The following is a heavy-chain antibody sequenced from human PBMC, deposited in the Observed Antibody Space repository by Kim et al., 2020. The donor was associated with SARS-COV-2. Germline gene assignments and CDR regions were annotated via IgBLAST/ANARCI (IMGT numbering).Heavy chain of an antibody. V-gene: IGHV4-30-4*01. CDR1: GGSISSGDYY. CDR3: AREGDEMATDY. CDR2: IYYSGST. D-gene: IGHD5-12*01. Sequence: SETLSLTCTVSGGSISSGDYYWSWIRQPPGKGLEWIGYIYYSGSTYYNPSLKSRVTISVDTSKNQFSLKLSSVTAADTAVYYCAREGDEMATDYWGQGTLVTVSS. J-gene: IGHJ4*02.